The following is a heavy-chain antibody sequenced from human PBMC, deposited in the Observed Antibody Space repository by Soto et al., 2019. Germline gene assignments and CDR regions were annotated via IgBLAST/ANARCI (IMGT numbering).Heavy chain of an antibody. V-gene: IGHV3-30*18. CDR1: GFPFSSYG. J-gene: IGHJ6*02. CDR2: ISYDGSNK. CDR3: AKDRLLLSKLPLLMDV. Sequence: GALRLSCADSGFPFSSYGMHWVRQAPGKGLEWVAVISYDGSNKYYADSVKGRFTISRDNSKNTLYLQMNSLRAEDTAVYYCAKDRLLLSKLPLLMDVWGQGTTVTVSS. D-gene: IGHD1-7*01.